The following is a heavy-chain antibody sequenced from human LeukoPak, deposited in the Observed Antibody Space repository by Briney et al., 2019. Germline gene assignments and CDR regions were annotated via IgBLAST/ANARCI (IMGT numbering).Heavy chain of an antibody. CDR2: IYYSGST. CDR3: ARGNYEYVWGGIDD. D-gene: IGHD3-16*01. J-gene: IGHJ4*02. CDR1: GGSISSSSYY. V-gene: IGHV4-39*01. Sequence: SETLSLTCTVSGGSISSSSYYWGWIPPPPGLGLEGIGSIYYSGSTYYNPSLKSRVTISVDTSKNQFSLKLSSVTAADTAVYYCARGNYEYVWGGIDDWGQGTLVTVSS.